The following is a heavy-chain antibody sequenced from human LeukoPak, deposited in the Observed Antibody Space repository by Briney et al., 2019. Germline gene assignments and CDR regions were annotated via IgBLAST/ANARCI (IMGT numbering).Heavy chain of an antibody. Sequence: SVKVSCKASGGTFSSYAISWVRQAPGQGLEWMGGITPIFGTANYAQKFQGRVTITADESTSTAYMELSSLRSEDTAVYYCARTYYYDSSGIPPIWGQGTMVTVSS. V-gene: IGHV1-69*01. J-gene: IGHJ3*02. D-gene: IGHD3-22*01. CDR2: ITPIFGTA. CDR3: ARTYYYDSSGIPPI. CDR1: GGTFSSYA.